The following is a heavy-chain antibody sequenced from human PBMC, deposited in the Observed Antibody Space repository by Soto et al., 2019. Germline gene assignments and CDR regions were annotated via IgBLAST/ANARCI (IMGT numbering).Heavy chain of an antibody. CDR2: IIPIFGTA. J-gene: IGHJ6*02. D-gene: IGHD1-7*01. CDR1: GGTFSSYA. CDR3: ASHGITGTWVYYYGMDV. V-gene: IGHV1-69*12. Sequence: QVQLVQSGAEVKKPGSSVKVSCKASGGTFSSYAISWVRQAPGQGLEWMGGIIPIFGTANYAQKFQGRVTITADESTSTAYMELSSLRSEDTAVFYSASHGITGTWVYYYGMDVSGQGTTVTVSS.